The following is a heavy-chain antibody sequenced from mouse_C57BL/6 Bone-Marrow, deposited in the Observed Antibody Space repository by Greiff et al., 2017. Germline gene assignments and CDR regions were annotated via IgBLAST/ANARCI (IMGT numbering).Heavy chain of an antibody. CDR3: ARIYGSPYYYAMDY. J-gene: IGHJ4*01. D-gene: IGHD1-1*01. CDR1: GYTFTSYW. Sequence: VQLQQPGAELVKPGASVKLSCKASGYTFTSYWMHWVKQRPGQGLEWIGMIHPNSGSTNYNEKFNSKATLTVDKSSSTAYMQLSSLTSEDSAVYYCARIYGSPYYYAMDYWGQGTSVTVSS. CDR2: IHPNSGST. V-gene: IGHV1-64*01.